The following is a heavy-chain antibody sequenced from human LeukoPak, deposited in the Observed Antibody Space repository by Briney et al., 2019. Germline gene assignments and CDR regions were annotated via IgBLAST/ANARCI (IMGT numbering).Heavy chain of an antibody. CDR2: INPSGGST. CDR3: AAHLQNWGPFDY. CDR1: GYTFTSYY. Sequence: ASVKVSCKASGYTFTSYYMHWVRQAPGQGLEWMGIINPSGGSTNYAQKFQGRVTMTRDTSTSTVYIELSGLRSEDTAVYYCAAHLQNWGPFDYWGQGTLVTVSS. V-gene: IGHV1-46*03. D-gene: IGHD7-27*01. J-gene: IGHJ4*02.